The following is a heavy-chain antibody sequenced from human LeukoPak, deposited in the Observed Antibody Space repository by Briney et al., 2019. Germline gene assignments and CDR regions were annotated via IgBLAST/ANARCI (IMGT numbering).Heavy chain of an antibody. J-gene: IGHJ4*02. CDR1: GYTFTSYG. V-gene: IGHV1-18*01. CDR3: ASPHYSNYPLGY. CDR2: ISAYNGNT. Sequence: ASVKVSCKASGYTFTSYGISWVRQAPGQGLEWMGWISAYNGNTNYAQKLQGRVTMTTDTSTSTAYMELSSLRSEDTAVYYCASPHYSNYPLGYWGQGTLVTVSS. D-gene: IGHD4-11*01.